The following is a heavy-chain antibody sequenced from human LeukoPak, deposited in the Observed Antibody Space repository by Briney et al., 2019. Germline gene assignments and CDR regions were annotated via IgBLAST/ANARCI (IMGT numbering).Heavy chain of an antibody. D-gene: IGHD1-26*01. J-gene: IGHJ4*02. Sequence: GGSLRLSCAASGFTFGSYSMNWVRQAPGKGLEWVSYISSSSSTIYHADSVKGRFTISRDNAKNSLYLQMNSLRAEDTALYYCARDRSGFDYWGQGTLVTVSS. V-gene: IGHV3-48*01. CDR1: GFTFGSYS. CDR3: ARDRSGFDY. CDR2: ISSSSSTI.